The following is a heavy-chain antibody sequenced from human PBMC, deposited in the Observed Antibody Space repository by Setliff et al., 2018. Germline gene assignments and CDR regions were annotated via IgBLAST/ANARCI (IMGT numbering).Heavy chain of an antibody. CDR3: VRSMPDTANFDY. CDR1: GGSISGYY. V-gene: IGHV4-4*07. D-gene: IGHD5-18*01. J-gene: IGHJ4*02. Sequence: KPSETLSLTCTVSGGSISGYYRSWIRQPAGKGLEWIGRISTSGSTNYNPSLKSRLTMSVDTSKNQFSLKVTSVTATDTAVYYCVRSMPDTANFDYWGQGTLVTVSS. CDR2: ISTSGST.